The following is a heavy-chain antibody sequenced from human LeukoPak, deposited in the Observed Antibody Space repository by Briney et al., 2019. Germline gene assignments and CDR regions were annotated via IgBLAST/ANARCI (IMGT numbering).Heavy chain of an antibody. V-gene: IGHV4-34*01. CDR2: INHSGST. Sequence: SETLSLTCAVYGGSFSGYYWSWVRQPPGKGLEWIGEINHSGSTRYNPSLKSRVTISVDTSKNQFSLKMSSVTAAGTAVYYCARGRPQYHYDRSGYLNYWGQGTLVTVSS. J-gene: IGHJ4*02. CDR3: ARGRPQYHYDRSGYLNY. D-gene: IGHD3-22*01. CDR1: GGSFSGYY.